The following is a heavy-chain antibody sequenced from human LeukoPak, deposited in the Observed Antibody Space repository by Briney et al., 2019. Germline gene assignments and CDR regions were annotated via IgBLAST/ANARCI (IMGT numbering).Heavy chain of an antibody. CDR2: ISGSGGST. V-gene: IGHV3-23*01. D-gene: IGHD1-26*01. J-gene: IGHJ4*02. CDR3: AKGGKWELLVYY. CDR1: GFTFSSYA. Sequence: GGSLRLSCAASGFTFSSYAMSWVRQAPGKGLESVSAISGSGGSTYYADSVKGRFTISRDNSKNTLYLQMNSLRAEDTAVYYCAKGGKWELLVYYWGQGTLVTVSS.